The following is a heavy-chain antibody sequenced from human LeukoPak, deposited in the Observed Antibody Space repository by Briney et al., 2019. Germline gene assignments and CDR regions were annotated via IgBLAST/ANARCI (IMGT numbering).Heavy chain of an antibody. CDR3: ARDAEITMVRGALDY. Sequence: PSETLSLTCTVSGDSVSIYYWSWIRQPPGKGLEWIGYIYYRGNTNYNPSLKSRVTMAVDTSKNQFSLKVSSVTAADTAVYYCARDAEITMVRGALDYWGQGTLVTVSS. V-gene: IGHV4-59*02. D-gene: IGHD3-10*01. CDR1: GDSVSIYY. J-gene: IGHJ4*02. CDR2: IYYRGNT.